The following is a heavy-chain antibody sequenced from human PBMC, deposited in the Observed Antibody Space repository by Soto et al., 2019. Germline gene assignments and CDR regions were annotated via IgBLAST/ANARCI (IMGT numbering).Heavy chain of an antibody. J-gene: IGHJ6*02. CDR1: GGASSSHY. Sequence: SGTMSLGCAVSGGASSSHYWNWIRQPPGKGLEWIGYIYDSGSTNYNPSLKSRVTISVDTSKNQFSLKLTSVTAADTAVYYCARYKSNYYYGMDVWGQGTTVTVSS. V-gene: IGHV4-59*11. D-gene: IGHD1-20*01. CDR3: ARYKSNYYYGMDV. CDR2: IYDSGST.